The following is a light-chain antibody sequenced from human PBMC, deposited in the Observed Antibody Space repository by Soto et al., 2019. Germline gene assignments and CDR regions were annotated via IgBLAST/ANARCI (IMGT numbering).Light chain of an antibody. CDR3: SSYGGGIKGV. Sequence: QSALTQPPSASGSPGQSVTISCTGTSSEVGGYNFVSWYQRHPGKAPKFMIYEVTKRPSGVPDRFSGSKSGNTASLTVSGLQAEDEADYYCSSYGGGIKGVFGGGTKLTVL. CDR2: EVT. CDR1: SSEVGGYNF. V-gene: IGLV2-8*01. J-gene: IGLJ3*02.